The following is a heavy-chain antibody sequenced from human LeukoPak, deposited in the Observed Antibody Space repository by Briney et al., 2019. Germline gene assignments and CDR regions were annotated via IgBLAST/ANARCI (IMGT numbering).Heavy chain of an antibody. D-gene: IGHD6-6*01. V-gene: IGHV1-2*02. CDR1: GYTFTGYY. CDR2: INPNSGGT. CDR3: ARGGEYSRSSSTY. J-gene: IGHJ4*02. Sequence: EASVKVSFKASGYTFTGYYMHWVRQAPGQGLEWMGWINPNSGGTNYAQKFQGRVTVTRDTSVSTAYMELSTLRSDDTAVYYCARGGEYSRSSSTYWGQGTLVTVSS.